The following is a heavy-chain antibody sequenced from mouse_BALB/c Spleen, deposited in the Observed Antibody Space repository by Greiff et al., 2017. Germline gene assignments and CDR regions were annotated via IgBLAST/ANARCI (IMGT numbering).Heavy chain of an antibody. V-gene: IGHV7-3*02. CDR1: GFTFTDYY. CDR3: ARVLWPSFAY. J-gene: IGHJ3*01. CDR2: IRNKANGYTT. D-gene: IGHD1-1*02. Sequence: DVKLVESGGGLVQPGGSLRLSCATSGFTFTDYYMSWVRQPPGKALEWLGFIRNKANGYTTEYSASVKGRFTISRDNSQSILYLQMNTLRAEDSATYYCARVLWPSFAYWGQGTLVTVSA.